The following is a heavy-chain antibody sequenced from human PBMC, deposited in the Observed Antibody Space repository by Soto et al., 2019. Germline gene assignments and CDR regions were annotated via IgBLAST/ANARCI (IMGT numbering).Heavy chain of an antibody. Sequence: ASVKFSCKASGFPFTRHYIHWVRQAPGQGLEWMGWINPHSGGTSYAQKFQGRVTMTRDTSITTAYMELSRLSSDDTAVYYCARDLAVAGLETWGQGTLVTVSS. CDR2: INPHSGGT. J-gene: IGHJ4*02. D-gene: IGHD6-19*01. CDR3: ARDLAVAGLET. V-gene: IGHV1-2*02. CDR1: GFPFTRHY.